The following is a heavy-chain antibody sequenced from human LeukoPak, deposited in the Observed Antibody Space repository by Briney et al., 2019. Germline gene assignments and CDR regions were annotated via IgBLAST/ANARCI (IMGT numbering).Heavy chain of an antibody. CDR3: ARDLVVVGSYFYYGMDV. Sequence: GGSLRLSCAASGFSISAYWMTWVRQAPGKGLEWVANINQDGSEKYSVDSVKGRFTISRDNAKNSLYLQMDSLRAEDTAVDYCARDLVVVGSYFYYGMDVWGQGTTVTVSS. J-gene: IGHJ6*02. V-gene: IGHV3-7*01. CDR2: INQDGSEK. CDR1: GFSISAYW. D-gene: IGHD2-21*01.